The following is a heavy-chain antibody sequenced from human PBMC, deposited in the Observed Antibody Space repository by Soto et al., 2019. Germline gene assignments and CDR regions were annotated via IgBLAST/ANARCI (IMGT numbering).Heavy chain of an antibody. D-gene: IGHD3-22*01. CDR3: ARGFYERSDDLVGSPISDY. V-gene: IGHV4-30-4*01. CDR2: VSSYRGTT. CDR1: GGSINRGDYY. Sequence: PSETLSLTCTVSGGSINRGDYYWSWIRKPPGKGLEWIGYVSSYRGTTYYNPSLQSRLTISLGPPMNQCSLKLSSGTAADTAVYYCARGFYERSDDLVGSPISDYLGHGSLVTGSS. J-gene: IGHJ4*01.